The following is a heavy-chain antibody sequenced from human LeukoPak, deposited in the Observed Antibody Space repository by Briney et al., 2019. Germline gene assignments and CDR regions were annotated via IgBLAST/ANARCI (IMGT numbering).Heavy chain of an antibody. CDR1: GHSVSRKSAG. V-gene: IGHV6-1*01. D-gene: IGHD3-10*01. CDR3: ARGGLVRGSIDSLIAFDF. CDR2: IYYRSTWYS. Sequence: SQTLSLTCAISGHSVSRKSAGWNWIRQSPSRGLEWLGRIYYRSTWYSDFLTSRITISPDTYKNQFSLHLDSVTPEDTAVYYCARGGLVRGSIDSLIAFDFWGQGTVVTVSS. J-gene: IGHJ3*01.